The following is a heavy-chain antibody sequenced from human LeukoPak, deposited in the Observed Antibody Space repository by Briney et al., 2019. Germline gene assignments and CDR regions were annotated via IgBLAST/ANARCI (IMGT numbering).Heavy chain of an antibody. D-gene: IGHD1-14*01. V-gene: IGHV3-30*18. J-gene: IGHJ4*02. CDR1: GFTFSSHG. CDR2: ISYDGSKQ. Sequence: PGGSLRLSCAASGFTFSSHGMHWVRQAPGKGLEWVAAISYDGSKQLYADSVKGRFTISRDNSKNTLNLQMNSLRDEDTAVYYCAKDGARYLFTDYFEYWGQGTLVTVSS. CDR3: AKDGARYLFTDYFEY.